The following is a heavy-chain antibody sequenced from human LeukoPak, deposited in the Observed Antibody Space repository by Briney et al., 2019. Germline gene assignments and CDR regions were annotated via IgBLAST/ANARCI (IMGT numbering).Heavy chain of an antibody. J-gene: IGHJ5*02. CDR3: ARGQARLGWFDP. CDR1: GGYISSYY. CDR2: LYHSGST. V-gene: IGHV4-38-2*02. D-gene: IGHD6-19*01. Sequence: PSETLSLTCSVSGGYISSYYWSWIRQPPGKGLEWIGSLYHSGSTYYNPSLKSRVTISVGTSKNQFSLKLRSGTAADTAVYYCARGQARLGWFDPWGQGTLVTVSS.